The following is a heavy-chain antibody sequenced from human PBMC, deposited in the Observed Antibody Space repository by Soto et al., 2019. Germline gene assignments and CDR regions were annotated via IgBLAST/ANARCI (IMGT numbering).Heavy chain of an antibody. Sequence: EVQLLESGGGLVQPGGSLRLSCAASGFTFSTYAMIWVRQAPGKGLEWVSVITGSGGSTYYADSVKGRFTISRDTSKNTLFLHMNSLSADVPAVYYCGKERYGDYGGIDYWGQGTMVAV. CDR1: GFTFSTYA. CDR2: ITGSGGST. V-gene: IGHV3-23*01. D-gene: IGHD4-17*01. CDR3: GKERYGDYGGIDY. J-gene: IGHJ4*02.